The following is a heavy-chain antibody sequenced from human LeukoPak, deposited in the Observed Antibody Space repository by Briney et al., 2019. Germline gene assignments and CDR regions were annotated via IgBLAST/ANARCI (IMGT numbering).Heavy chain of an antibody. CDR1: GFTFGTYA. J-gene: IGHJ4*02. Sequence: GGSLRLSCAASGFTFGTYAMSWVRQTPGKSLEWVSIISNGGITTYYADSVRGRFTISRDNSKNRLYLRMSSLRAEDTAVYYRVKLSSGSGSKFGFDSWGQGTLVTVSS. CDR3: VKLSSGSGSKFGFDS. CDR2: ISNGGITT. V-gene: IGHV3-23*01. D-gene: IGHD6-19*01.